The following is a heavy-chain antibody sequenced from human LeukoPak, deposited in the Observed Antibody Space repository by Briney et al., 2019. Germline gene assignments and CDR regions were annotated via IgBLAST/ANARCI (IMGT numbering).Heavy chain of an antibody. Sequence: SETLSLTCTVSGGSISSNNYYWGWIRQPPGKGLEGIGNIYYRGSPYYNPSLKNRVTISVDTSKSQFSLKLSSVTAADTAVYYCARWVYSSRYCSGGSCYDVRYYFDFWGQGTPVTVSS. J-gene: IGHJ4*02. V-gene: IGHV4-39*01. CDR3: ARWVYSSRYCSGGSCYDVRYYFDF. CDR1: GGSISSNNYY. CDR2: IYYRGSP. D-gene: IGHD2-15*01.